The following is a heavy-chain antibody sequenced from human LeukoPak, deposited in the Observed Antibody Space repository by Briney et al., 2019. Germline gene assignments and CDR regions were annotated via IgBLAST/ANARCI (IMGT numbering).Heavy chain of an antibody. CDR3: ARLRRDLNDWYADDC. CDR1: GGSVYTYY. Sequence: SETLSLTCSVSGGSVYTYYWSWIRQSAGKALEWIGRISITEGTNYNPSLKSRVSMSVDASQHQVSLKLGSVTAADTAVYYCARLRRDLNDWYADDCWGQGTLVTVSS. D-gene: IGHD3-9*01. CDR2: ISITEGT. J-gene: IGHJ4*02. V-gene: IGHV4-4*07.